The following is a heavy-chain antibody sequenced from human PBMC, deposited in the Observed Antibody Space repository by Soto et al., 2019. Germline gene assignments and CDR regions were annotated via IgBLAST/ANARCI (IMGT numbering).Heavy chain of an antibody. CDR1: VGSIRSGGYD. Sequence: SETLSLTCSVSVGSIRSGGYDWSWIRQHPGKGLECIGYIYYSGSTYYNPSLKSRVTISVDTTKNQFSLKLSSVTAPDTAVYYCARYSSSSLLVNYWGQGTLVIVSS. CDR3: ARYSSSSLLVNY. J-gene: IGHJ4*02. V-gene: IGHV4-31*03. CDR2: IYYSGST. D-gene: IGHD6-6*01.